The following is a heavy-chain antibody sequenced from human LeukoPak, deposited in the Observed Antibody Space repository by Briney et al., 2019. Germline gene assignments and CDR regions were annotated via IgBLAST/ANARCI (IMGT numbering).Heavy chain of an antibody. V-gene: IGHV3-30*18. CDR2: ISYDGSNK. CDR3: AKDYALRELLWDYFDY. CDR1: GLTFSGDW. J-gene: IGHJ4*02. Sequence: GGSLRLSCAASGLTFSGDWMHWVRQAPGKGLEWVAVISYDGSNKYYADSVKGRFSISRDNSKNTLYLQMNSLRAEDTAVYYCAKDYALRELLWDYFDYWGQGTLVTVSS. D-gene: IGHD3-10*01.